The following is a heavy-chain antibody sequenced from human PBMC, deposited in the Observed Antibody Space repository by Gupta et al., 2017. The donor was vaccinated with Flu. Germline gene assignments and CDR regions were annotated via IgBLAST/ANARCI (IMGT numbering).Heavy chain of an antibody. D-gene: IGHD2-2*01. Sequence: QVQLVESGVGVVHPGTSLRLSCVVSGFSFGSYGMHWVRQAPGKGLEWVAIIWYNGSNKYYADSVKGRFTISRDNSKNTLFLQMNSMRAEDTAVYYCARGGQYQLSRENYWGQGTLVTVSS. CDR1: GFSFGSYG. CDR3: ARGGQYQLSRENY. V-gene: IGHV3-33*01. J-gene: IGHJ4*02. CDR2: IWYNGSNK.